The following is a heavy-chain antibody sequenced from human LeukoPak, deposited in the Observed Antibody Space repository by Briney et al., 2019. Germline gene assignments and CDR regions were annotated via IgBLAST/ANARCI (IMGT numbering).Heavy chain of an antibody. Sequence: SETLSLTCTVSGGSISSYYWSWVRQPPGKGLEWIGYIYYSGSTNYNPSLKSRVTISVDTSKNQFSLKLSSVTAADTAVYYCARGVTPVFYWGQGTLVTVSS. J-gene: IGHJ4*02. CDR1: GGSISSYY. D-gene: IGHD4-23*01. V-gene: IGHV4-59*01. CDR2: IYYSGST. CDR3: ARGVTPVFY.